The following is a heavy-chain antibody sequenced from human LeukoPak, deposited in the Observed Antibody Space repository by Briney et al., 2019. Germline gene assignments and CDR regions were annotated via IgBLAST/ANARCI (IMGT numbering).Heavy chain of an antibody. J-gene: IGHJ6*03. CDR2: ISSSSSYI. D-gene: IGHD2-15*01. CDR3: ARVLRYCSGGNCYSGGLGYMDV. CDR1: GFTFSGYS. Sequence: GGSLRLSCAASGFTFSGYSMNWVRQAPGKGLEWVSSISSSSSYIYYADSVKGRFTISRDNAKNSLYLQMNSLRAEDTAVYYCARVLRYCSGGNCYSGGLGYMDVWGKGTTVTISS. V-gene: IGHV3-21*04.